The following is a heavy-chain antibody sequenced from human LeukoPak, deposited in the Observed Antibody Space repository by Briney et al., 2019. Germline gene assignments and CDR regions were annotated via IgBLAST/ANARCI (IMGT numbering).Heavy chain of an antibody. J-gene: IGHJ5*02. Sequence: RPSETLSLTCAVYGGSFSGYYWSWIRQPPGKGLEWIGEINHSGSTNCNPSLKSRVTISVDTSKNQFSLKLSSVTAADTAVYYCARRGVGCSGGSCYSVLLVSQDPRLYNWFDPWGQGTLVTVSS. CDR2: INHSGST. D-gene: IGHD2-15*01. V-gene: IGHV4-34*01. CDR1: GGSFSGYY. CDR3: ARRGVGCSGGSCYSVLLVSQDPRLYNWFDP.